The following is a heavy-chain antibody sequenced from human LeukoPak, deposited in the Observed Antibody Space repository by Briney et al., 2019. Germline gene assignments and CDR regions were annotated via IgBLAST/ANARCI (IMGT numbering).Heavy chain of an antibody. V-gene: IGHV4-38-2*02. J-gene: IGHJ6*03. Sequence: SETLSLTCTVSGYSIGSGYYWGWIRQPPGKGLEWIGSIYHSGSTYYNPSLKSRVTISVDTSKNQFSLKLSSVTAADTAVYYCARTTEGGYTYDYFYYYYMDVWGKGTTVTISS. D-gene: IGHD5-18*01. CDR1: GYSIGSGYY. CDR3: ARTTEGGYTYDYFYYYYMDV. CDR2: IYHSGST.